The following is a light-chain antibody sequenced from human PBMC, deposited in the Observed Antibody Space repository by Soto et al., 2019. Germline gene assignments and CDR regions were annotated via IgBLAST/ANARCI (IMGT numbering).Light chain of an antibody. CDR2: KAS. J-gene: IGKJ1*01. CDR3: QHYDAYSTWT. CDR1: QTISSW. Sequence: DIQMTQSPSTLSGSVGDRVTITCRASQTISSWLAWYQQKPGKAPKLLIYKASTLESGVPSRFSGSGSGSGFTLTISSLQPDDFATYYCQHYDAYSTWTFGQGTKVDIK. V-gene: IGKV1-5*03.